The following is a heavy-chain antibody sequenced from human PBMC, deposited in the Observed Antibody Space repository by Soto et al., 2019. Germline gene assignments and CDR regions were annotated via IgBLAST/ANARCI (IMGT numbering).Heavy chain of an antibody. CDR3: AREDSIIIPAVSDF. D-gene: IGHD2-2*01. CDR1: GFAFTNYG. J-gene: IGHJ4*02. Sequence: LRLSCTVSGFAFTNYGINWVRQAPGKGLEWVSSISKSDYTYYSDSVKGRFTISRDNAKNSVSLQMNTLRVEDTAVYYCAREDSIIIPAVSDFWGQGTLVTVSS. CDR2: ISKSDYT. V-gene: IGHV3-21*01.